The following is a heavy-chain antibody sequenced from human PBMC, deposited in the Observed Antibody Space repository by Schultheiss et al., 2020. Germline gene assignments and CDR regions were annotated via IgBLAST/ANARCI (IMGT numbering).Heavy chain of an antibody. J-gene: IGHJ5*02. CDR3: ARDEGGFGSGWTKGWFDP. CDR2: IYYSGST. V-gene: IGHV4-59*12. Sequence: SETLSLTCTVSGGSISSYYWSWIRQPPGKGLEWIGYIYYSGSTYYNPSLKSRVTISVDTSKNQFSLKLSSVTAADTAVYYCARDEGGFGSGWTKGWFDPWGQGTLVNVSS. CDR1: GGSISSYY. D-gene: IGHD6-19*01.